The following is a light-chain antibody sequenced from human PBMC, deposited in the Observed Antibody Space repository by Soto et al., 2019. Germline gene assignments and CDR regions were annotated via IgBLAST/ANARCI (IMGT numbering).Light chain of an antibody. CDR3: MQALQTPT. J-gene: IGKJ1*01. CDR1: QSLLHSNGYNY. Sequence: DIVMTQSPLSLPVTPGEPASISCRSSQSLLHSNGYNYLDWYLQKPGQSPQLLIYLGSNRASGVPDRFSGSGSGTDFTLKIGRVEAEDVGVYYCMQALQTPTFGRGTKVEIK. V-gene: IGKV2-28*01. CDR2: LGS.